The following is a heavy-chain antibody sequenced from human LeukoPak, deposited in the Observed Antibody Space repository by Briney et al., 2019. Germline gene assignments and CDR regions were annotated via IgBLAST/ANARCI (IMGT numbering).Heavy chain of an antibody. CDR1: GLTFSNYA. Sequence: GSLTLSCTASGLTFSNYATTWVRQAPGKGLEWVSSITGGGRGTYYADSVKGRFSVSRDNSQNTVFLHMNSLRADDTALYYCSKDPNGDYVGAFDMWGPGTMVTVSS. CDR3: SKDPNGDYVGAFDM. CDR2: ITGGGRGT. D-gene: IGHD4-17*01. V-gene: IGHV3-23*01. J-gene: IGHJ3*02.